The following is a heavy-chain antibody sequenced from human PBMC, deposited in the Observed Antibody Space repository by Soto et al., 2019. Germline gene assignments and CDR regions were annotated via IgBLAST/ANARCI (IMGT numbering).Heavy chain of an antibody. CDR2: MYSDGSA. CDR3: ARSTMVRGFRYYFDH. D-gene: IGHD3-10*01. Sequence: EVQLVESGGGLVQPGGSLRLSCEASGFSVNTYYMSWVRQAPGKGLEYVSFMYSDGSAYYADSVKGRFTISRDNSKNMLYLQVDSLRAEDTAVYYCARSTMVRGFRYYFDHWGQGTLVTVSS. J-gene: IGHJ4*02. CDR1: GFSVNTYY. V-gene: IGHV3-66*01.